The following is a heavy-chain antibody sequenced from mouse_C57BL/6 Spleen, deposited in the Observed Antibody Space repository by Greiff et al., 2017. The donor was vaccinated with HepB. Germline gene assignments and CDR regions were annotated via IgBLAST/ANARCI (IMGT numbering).Heavy chain of an antibody. Sequence: VQLKESGAELVRPGASVKLSCTASGFNIKDDYMHWVKQRPEQGLEWIGWIDPENGDTEYASKFQGKATITADTSSNTAYLQLSSLTSEDTAVYYCTTGIDYSNYGYFDVWGTGTTVTVSS. D-gene: IGHD2-5*01. V-gene: IGHV14-4*01. CDR1: GFNIKDDY. CDR2: IDPENGDT. CDR3: TTGIDYSNYGYFDV. J-gene: IGHJ1*03.